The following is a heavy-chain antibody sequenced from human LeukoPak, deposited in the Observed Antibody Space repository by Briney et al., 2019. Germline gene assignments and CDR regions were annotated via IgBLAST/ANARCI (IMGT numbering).Heavy chain of an antibody. J-gene: IGHJ4*02. V-gene: IGHV3-30-3*01. CDR3: ARGPRYSFY. CDR2: ISYDGSNK. Sequence: PGRSLRLSCAASGFTFSNYAMHWVRQAPGKGLEWVAVISYDGSNKYYADSVKGRFTISRDNAKNSLYLQMNSLRAEDTAVYYCARGPRYSFYWGQGTLVSVSS. D-gene: IGHD6-13*01. CDR1: GFTFSNYA.